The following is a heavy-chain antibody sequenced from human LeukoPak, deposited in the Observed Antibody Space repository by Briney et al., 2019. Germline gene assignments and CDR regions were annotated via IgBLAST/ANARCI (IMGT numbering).Heavy chain of an antibody. V-gene: IGHV4-59*08. CDR2: FYYSGST. J-gene: IGHJ3*02. CDR1: GGSISNYY. D-gene: IGHD3-16*01. Sequence: PSETLSLTCTVSGGSISNYYWSWIRQPPGKGLECIGYFYYSGSTNYNPSLKSRVTISVDTSKSQFSLKLTSVTAADTAVYYCARLGQPNAFDIWGQGTMVTASP. CDR3: ARLGQPNAFDI.